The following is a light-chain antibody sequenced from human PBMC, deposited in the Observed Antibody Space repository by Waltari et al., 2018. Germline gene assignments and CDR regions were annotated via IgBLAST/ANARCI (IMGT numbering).Light chain of an antibody. J-gene: IGKJ2*01. CDR1: QSISSW. Sequence: DIQMTQSPSTLSAFVGDRVTITCRASQSISSWLAWYQQKPGKAPKVLIYKASSLESGVPSRFSGSGSGTEFNLTISSLQPDDFATYYCQQYNSYSYTFGQGTKLEI. V-gene: IGKV1-5*03. CDR2: KAS. CDR3: QQYNSYSYT.